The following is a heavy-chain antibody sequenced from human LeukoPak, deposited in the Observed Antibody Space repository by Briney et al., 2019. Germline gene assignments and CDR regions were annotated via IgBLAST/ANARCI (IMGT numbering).Heavy chain of an antibody. CDR1: GYTLTELP. CDR2: FDPEDGET. CDR3: ATVSHDYGGVFDY. V-gene: IGHV1-24*01. J-gene: IGHJ4*02. D-gene: IGHD4-17*01. Sequence: GASVKVSCKVSGYTLTELPMHWVRQAPGKGLEWMGGFDPEDGETIYAQKFQGRVTMTEGTSTDTAYMELSSLRSGDTAVYYCATVSHDYGGVFDYWGQGTLVTVSS.